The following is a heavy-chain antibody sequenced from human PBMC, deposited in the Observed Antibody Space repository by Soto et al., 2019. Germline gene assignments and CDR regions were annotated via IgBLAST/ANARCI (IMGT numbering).Heavy chain of an antibody. J-gene: IGHJ4*02. CDR2: VSHDGRNT. CDR1: GFTFSIYA. Sequence: GGSLRLSCSASGFTFSIYAMHWVSQAPGKGLEWVAVVSHDGRNTHYADSVKGRFTISRDSSKNTVSLEMTSLRAEDTAVYYCAKGGRQWLVTSDFNYWGQGALVTVSS. V-gene: IGHV3-30*04. D-gene: IGHD6-19*01. CDR3: AKGGRQWLVTSDFNY.